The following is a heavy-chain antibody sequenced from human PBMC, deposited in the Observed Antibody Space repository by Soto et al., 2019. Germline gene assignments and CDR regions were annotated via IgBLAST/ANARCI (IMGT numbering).Heavy chain of an antibody. V-gene: IGHV3-7*01. CDR2: IKQDGSEK. CDR3: AKDISHGVTGTTYFGMDV. Sequence: PGGSLRLSCAASGFTFSSYWMSWVRQAPGKGLEWVANIKQDGSEKYYVDSVKGRFTISRDNTKNSLYLQMNSLRTEDTALYYCAKDISHGVTGTTYFGMDVWGQGTTVTVSS. D-gene: IGHD1-7*01. J-gene: IGHJ6*02. CDR1: GFTFSSYW.